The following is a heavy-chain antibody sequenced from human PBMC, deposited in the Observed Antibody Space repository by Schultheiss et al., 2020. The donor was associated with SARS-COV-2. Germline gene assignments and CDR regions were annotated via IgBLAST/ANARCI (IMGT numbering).Heavy chain of an antibody. CDR1: GFIFSDYN. CDR3: ARVRVPAAILPIGWFDP. D-gene: IGHD2-2*02. V-gene: IGHV3-21*04. J-gene: IGHJ5*02. Sequence: GGSLRLSCAASGFIFSDYNMNWVRQAPGKGLEWVSSITPTGSDIYYTDSVKGRFTISRDNAKNSLYLQINSLRAEDTAVYYCARVRVPAAILPIGWFDPWGQGTLVTVSS. CDR2: ITPTGSDI.